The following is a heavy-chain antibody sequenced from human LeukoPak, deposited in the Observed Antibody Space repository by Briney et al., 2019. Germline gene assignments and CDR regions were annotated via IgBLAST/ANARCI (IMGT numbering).Heavy chain of an antibody. D-gene: IGHD3-10*01. J-gene: IGHJ4*02. CDR1: GFTFSRYD. CDR3: ASVRGIYGSGTYRDY. V-gene: IGHV3-48*04. Sequence: GGSLRLSSAASGFTFSRYDMNWVRQAPGKGLEWVSYIRSSSSVIYYADSVRGRFTISRDNANNSLSLQMNSLRAEDTAVYYCASVRGIYGSGTYRDYWGQGTLVTVSS. CDR2: IRSSSSVI.